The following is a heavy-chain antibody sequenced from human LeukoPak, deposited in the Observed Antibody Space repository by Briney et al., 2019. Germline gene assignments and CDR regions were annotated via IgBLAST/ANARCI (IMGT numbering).Heavy chain of an antibody. CDR2: INHSGST. CDR3: ARVQWLAPVDY. V-gene: IGHV4-34*01. CDR1: GGSFSGYY. Sequence: SKTLSLTCAVYGGSFSGYYWSWIRQPPGKGLEWIGEINHSGSTNYNPSLKSRVTISVDTSKNQFSLKLSSVTAADAAVYYCARVQWLAPVDYWGQGTLVTVSS. D-gene: IGHD6-19*01. J-gene: IGHJ4*02.